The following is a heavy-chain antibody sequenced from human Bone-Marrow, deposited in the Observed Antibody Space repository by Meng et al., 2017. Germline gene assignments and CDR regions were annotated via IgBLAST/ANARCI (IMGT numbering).Heavy chain of an antibody. CDR1: GFTFSSYA. CDR3: ARLVVVAAIDY. V-gene: IGHV3-30*01. J-gene: IGHJ4*02. Sequence: GQLVESGGGLIQPGGSLRLSCAASGFTFSSYAMHWVRQAPGKGLEWVAVISYDGSNKYYADSVKGRFTISRDNSKNTLYLQMNSLRAEDTAVYYCARLVVVAAIDYWGQGTLVTVSS. D-gene: IGHD2-15*01. CDR2: ISYDGSNK.